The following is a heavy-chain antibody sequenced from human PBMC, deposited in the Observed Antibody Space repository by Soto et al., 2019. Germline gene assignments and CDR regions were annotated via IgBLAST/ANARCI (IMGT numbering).Heavy chain of an antibody. V-gene: IGHV4-39*01. CDR2: VYYTGTT. CDR3: ARNWNLALVPAAYFDS. J-gene: IGHJ4*02. CDR1: NFSVLTSIYY. D-gene: IGHD2-2*01. Sequence: SETLSLTCTVSNFSVLTSIYYWAWIRQPPGKGLEWVGTVYYTGTTYYNPSLQSRVTISIDTSKNQFPLNLNSVTAADTAVYYCARNWNLALVPAAYFDSWGQGTLVTV.